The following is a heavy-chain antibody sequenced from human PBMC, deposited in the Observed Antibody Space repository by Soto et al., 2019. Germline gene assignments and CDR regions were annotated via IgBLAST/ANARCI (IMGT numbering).Heavy chain of an antibody. CDR2: IYWDDDR. V-gene: IGHV2-5*02. Sequence: QITLKESGPTLVKPAQTLTLTCTFSGLSLTSSGVGVGWIRQPPGKALEWLALIYWDDDRRYSPYLKSRPTINKDASKNQVVLTVANIDPVDTAPYYCAHNAALHWGQGILVTASS. CDR1: GLSLTSSGVG. J-gene: IGHJ4*02. D-gene: IGHD2-15*01. CDR3: AHNAALH.